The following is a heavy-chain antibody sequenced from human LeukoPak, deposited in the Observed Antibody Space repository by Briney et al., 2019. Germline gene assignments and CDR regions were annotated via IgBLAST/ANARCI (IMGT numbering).Heavy chain of an antibody. CDR3: ARATRYYGSGSFDY. D-gene: IGHD3-10*01. CDR1: GYTFTSYG. Sequence: GASGKVSCKASGYTFTSYGISWVRHAPGQGLEWMGWISAYNGNTTYAQKRQGRVTMTTDTSTTTAYMELRSLRSDDTAVYYCARATRYYGSGSFDYWGQGTLVTVSS. CDR2: ISAYNGNT. V-gene: IGHV1-18*01. J-gene: IGHJ4*02.